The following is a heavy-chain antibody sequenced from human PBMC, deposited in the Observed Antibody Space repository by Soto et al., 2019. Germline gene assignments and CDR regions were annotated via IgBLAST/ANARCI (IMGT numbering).Heavy chain of an antibody. CDR1: GYTFTYNF. CDR3: ASGSNIAVDHYKNYFFDD. V-gene: IGHV1-46*01. CDR2: INPSAGTT. Sequence: ASVKFSCTASGYTFTYNFMHWVRQAPGQGLEWMGIINPSAGTTRAAQKFQGRVTMTRDTSTTTVYMELSSLRSEDTAVYYCASGSNIAVDHYKNYFFDDWGQGTLVTVAS. J-gene: IGHJ4*02. D-gene: IGHD2-15*01.